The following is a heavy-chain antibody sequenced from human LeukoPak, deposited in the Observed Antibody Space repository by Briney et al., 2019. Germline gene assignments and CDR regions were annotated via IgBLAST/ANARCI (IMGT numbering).Heavy chain of an antibody. CDR1: GGSISGYH. V-gene: IGHV4-59*01. Sequence: PSETLSLTCSVSGGSISGYHWSWIRQPPGKGLEWIGYIYYSGSSGSTNYNPSLKSRVTISVDTSKNQFSLKLSSVTAADTAVYFCASIYCSSSSCYHVYWGQGTLVTVSS. CDR2: IYYSGSSGST. CDR3: ASIYCSSSSCYHVY. D-gene: IGHD2-2*01. J-gene: IGHJ4*02.